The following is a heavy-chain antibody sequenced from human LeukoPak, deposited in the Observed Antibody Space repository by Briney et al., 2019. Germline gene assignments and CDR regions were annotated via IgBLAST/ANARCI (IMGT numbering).Heavy chain of an antibody. V-gene: IGHV4-39*01. Sequence: SETLSLTCTVPGGSISSSSYYWGWIRQPPGKGLEWIGSIYYSGSTYYNPSLKSRVTISVDTSKNQFSLKLSSVTAADTAVYYCARLGSSWYQNWFDPWGQGTLVTVSS. CDR1: GGSISSSSYY. CDR2: IYYSGST. J-gene: IGHJ5*02. D-gene: IGHD6-13*01. CDR3: ARLGSSWYQNWFDP.